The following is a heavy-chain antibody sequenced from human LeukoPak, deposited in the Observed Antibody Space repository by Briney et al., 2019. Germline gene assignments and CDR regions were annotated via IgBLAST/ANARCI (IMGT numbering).Heavy chain of an antibody. V-gene: IGHV4-39*02. J-gene: IGHJ3*01. CDR2: IYYSGST. CDR1: GTSMINSHY. CDR3: ARNMTAITRLDVFDL. Sequence: SETLSLTCTVSGTSMINSHYWGWIRQSPGRGLEWIGSIYYSGSTFYNPSLKSRITISVDTSKNHFSLELRSVTAADTAIYYCARNMTAITRLDVFDLWGPGTMVTVSS. D-gene: IGHD2-21*02.